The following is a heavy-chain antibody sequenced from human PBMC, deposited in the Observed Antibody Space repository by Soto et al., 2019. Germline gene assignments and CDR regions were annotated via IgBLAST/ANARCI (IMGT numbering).Heavy chain of an antibody. D-gene: IGHD2-21*02. Sequence: SETLSLTCAVSGGSISSTHSWSWVRQSPGKGLECIGEIYQNGITYYNPSLKSRVTISIDKPKDQFSLNLISVTAADTAVYFCARAVALPGLFYFDFWGQGMLVTVSS. CDR2: IYQNGIT. J-gene: IGHJ4*02. CDR3: ARAVALPGLFYFDF. V-gene: IGHV4-4*02. CDR1: GGSISSTHS.